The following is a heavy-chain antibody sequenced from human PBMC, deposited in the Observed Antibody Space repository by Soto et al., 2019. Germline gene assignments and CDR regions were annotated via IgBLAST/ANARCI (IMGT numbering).Heavy chain of an antibody. Sequence: QPQLQESGPGLVKPSETLSLTCIVSRGSISRNSYYWAWIRQPPGKELEWIGSVHHSGNTNYNPSLKSRVIFSVDTSKNQFSLKVSSVTAADTAVYYCAAGYSRSWYGDFWGQGILVTVSS. D-gene: IGHD6-13*01. J-gene: IGHJ4*02. CDR1: RGSISRNSYY. V-gene: IGHV4-39*01. CDR3: AAGYSRSWYGDF. CDR2: VHHSGNT.